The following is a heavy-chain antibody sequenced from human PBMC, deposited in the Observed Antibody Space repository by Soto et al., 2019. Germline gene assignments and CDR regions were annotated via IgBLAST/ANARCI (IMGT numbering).Heavy chain of an antibody. J-gene: IGHJ5*02. V-gene: IGHV1-2*02. CDR1: GYTFTGYY. D-gene: IGHD3-10*01. Sequence: QVQLVQSGAEVKKPGASVKVSCKASGYTFTGYYMHWVRQAPGQGLEWMGWINPNSGGTNYAQKVQGRVTMTRDTSISTAYMELSRLRSDDTAVYYCAAAPSGIDNWFDPWGQGTLVTVSS. CDR3: AAAPSGIDNWFDP. CDR2: INPNSGGT.